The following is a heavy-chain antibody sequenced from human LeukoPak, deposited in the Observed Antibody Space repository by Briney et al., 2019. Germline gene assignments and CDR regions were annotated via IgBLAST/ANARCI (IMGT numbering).Heavy chain of an antibody. CDR1: GGSVSSGSYY. Sequence: SETLSPTCTVSGGSVSSGSYYWSWIRQPPGKGLEWIGYIYYSGSTNYNPSLKSRVTISVDTSKNQFSLKLSSVTAADTAVYYCARVVATGGTDYWGQGTLVTVSS. CDR2: IYYSGST. D-gene: IGHD5-12*01. V-gene: IGHV4-61*01. J-gene: IGHJ4*02. CDR3: ARVVATGGTDY.